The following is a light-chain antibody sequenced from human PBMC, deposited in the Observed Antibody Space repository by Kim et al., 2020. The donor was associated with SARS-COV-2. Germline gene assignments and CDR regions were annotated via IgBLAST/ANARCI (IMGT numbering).Light chain of an antibody. V-gene: IGKV3-20*01. CDR1: QSVNRNF. CDR2: DAS. J-gene: IGKJ2*01. CDR3: QQYISPPNT. Sequence: IVLTQSPGTLSLSPGERATLSCRASQSVNRNFLAWYQHKPGQAPRLLIYDASSRATGIPDRFSGSGSGTDFTLTINRLEPEDFAVYYCQQYISPPNTFGQGTKLDI.